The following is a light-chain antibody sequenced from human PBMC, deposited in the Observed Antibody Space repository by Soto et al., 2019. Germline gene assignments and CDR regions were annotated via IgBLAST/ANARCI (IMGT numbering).Light chain of an antibody. Sequence: DIQMTQSPSTLSASVGDRVTITCRASQNINTWLAWYQQKPGKAPKLLIFDASTLESGVPFRFSGSGSGTEFTLTISSLQPEDVATYYCQQSDTTPITFGQGTRLDIK. V-gene: IGKV1-5*01. J-gene: IGKJ5*01. CDR3: QQSDTTPIT. CDR1: QNINTW. CDR2: DAS.